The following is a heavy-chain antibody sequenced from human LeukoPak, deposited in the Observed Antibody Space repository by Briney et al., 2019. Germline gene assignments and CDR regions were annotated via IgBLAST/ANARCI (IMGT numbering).Heavy chain of an antibody. CDR3: ARVSSGGSFYYFDY. CDR1: GFTFDDYG. CDR2: TNWNGGST. V-gene: IGHV3-20*01. J-gene: IGHJ4*02. D-gene: IGHD6-19*01. Sequence: GGSLRLSGAASGFTFDDYGMSWVRQVPGKGLEWVSGTNWNGGSTGYADSVKGRFTISRDNAKKSLYLQMNSLRAEDTALYHCARVSSGGSFYYFDYWGQGTLVTVSS.